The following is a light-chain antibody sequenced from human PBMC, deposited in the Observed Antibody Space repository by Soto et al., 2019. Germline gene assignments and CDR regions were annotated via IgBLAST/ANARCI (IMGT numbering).Light chain of an antibody. J-gene: IGKJ1*01. CDR3: QQYYSSSWT. V-gene: IGKV4-1*01. Sequence: DIVMTQSPDSLPVSLGERATINCKSSQSVLYSSNNSNYLAWYQQKPGQPPKLLIYWASTRESGVPDRFSGSGSWTDFTLTISSLQAEDVAVYYCQQYYSSSWTFGQGTKVEIK. CDR1: QSVLYSSNNSNY. CDR2: WAS.